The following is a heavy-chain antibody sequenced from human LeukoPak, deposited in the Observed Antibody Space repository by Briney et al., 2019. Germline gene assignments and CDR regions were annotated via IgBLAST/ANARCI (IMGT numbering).Heavy chain of an antibody. CDR2: LFDSVNT. V-gene: IGHV4-59*11. CDR3: ATIKRGSIFGYFDF. D-gene: IGHD5-18*01. CDR1: GGSICSHY. J-gene: IGHJ4*02. Sequence: SETLSLTCTVSGGSICSHYWSWIRQPPGKGLEWIAYLFDSVNTKDNPSLQSRLTLSADTSKNQFSLRLSSVTAADTAVYYCATIKRGSIFGYFDFWGQGIKVIVSS.